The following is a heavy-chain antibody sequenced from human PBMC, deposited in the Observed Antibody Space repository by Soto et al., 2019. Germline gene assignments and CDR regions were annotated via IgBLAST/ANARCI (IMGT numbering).Heavy chain of an antibody. V-gene: IGHV4-4*02. D-gene: IGHD3-3*01. CDR1: GGSISSSNW. J-gene: IGHJ4*02. CDR3: AAFYDSWSGYFTF. CDR2: TSYSGIT. Sequence: SETLSLTCAVSGGSISSSNWWSWVRQPPVKGLEWMGYTSYSGITNHNPSLKSRVTISVDRSKNQISLKLNSVTAADTAVYYCAAFYDSWSGYFTFWGQGKLVTVS.